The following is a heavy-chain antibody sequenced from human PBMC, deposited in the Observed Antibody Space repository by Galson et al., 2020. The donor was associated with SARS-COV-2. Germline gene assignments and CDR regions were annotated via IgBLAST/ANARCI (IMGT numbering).Heavy chain of an antibody. CDR3: AKEGLRWVVTRFSDY. CDR1: GFTFSSYA. CDR2: ISGSGGST. D-gene: IGHD2-15*01. J-gene: IGHJ4*02. V-gene: IGHV3-23*01. Sequence: GESLKISCAASGFTFSSYAMSWVRQAPGKGLEWVSAISGSGGSTYYADSVKGRFTISRDNSKNTLYLQMNSLRAEDTAVYYCAKEGLRWVVTRFSDYWGQGTLVTVSS.